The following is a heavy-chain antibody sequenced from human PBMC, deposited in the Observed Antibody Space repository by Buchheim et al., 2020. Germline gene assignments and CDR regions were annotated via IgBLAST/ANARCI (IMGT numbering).Heavy chain of an antibody. D-gene: IGHD3-22*01. CDR3: ARDKPADGSGYNNQFDY. Sequence: EVQLVESGGGLVQPGGSLRLSCTASGFTFGNYEMNWVRQAPGKGLEWISYIDTSGRIIFYADSVKGRFTVSRDNAKNSLFLQMNSLRAEDTGVYYCARDKPADGSGYNNQFDYWGQGTL. V-gene: IGHV3-48*03. J-gene: IGHJ4*02. CDR2: IDTSGRII. CDR1: GFTFGNYE.